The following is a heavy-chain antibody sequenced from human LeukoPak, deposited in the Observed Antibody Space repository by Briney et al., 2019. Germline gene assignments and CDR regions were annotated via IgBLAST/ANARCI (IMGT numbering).Heavy chain of an antibody. V-gene: IGHV4-61*08. CDR3: AREGRGVIGGTIDY. D-gene: IGHD3-10*01. J-gene: IGHJ4*02. CDR2: IYYSGST. CDR1: GGSISSGGYS. Sequence: SETLSLTCAVSGGSISSGGYSWSWIRQPPGKGLEWIGYIYYSGSTNYNPSLKSRVTISVDTSKNQFSLKLSSVTAADTAVYYCAREGRGVIGGTIDYWGQGTLVTVSS.